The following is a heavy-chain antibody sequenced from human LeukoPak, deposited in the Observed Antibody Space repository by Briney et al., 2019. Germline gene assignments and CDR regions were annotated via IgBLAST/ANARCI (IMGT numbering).Heavy chain of an antibody. D-gene: IGHD2-2*01. CDR3: ASEGSCTSCFHDAFDI. Sequence: PGGSLRLSCAASGFTVSSNYMGWVRQAPGKGLEWVSVIYSGGDTYYADSVKGRFTISRDNSKNTLYLQMNSLRAEDTAVYYCASEGSCTSCFHDAFDIWGQGTMVTVSS. CDR1: GFTVSSNY. J-gene: IGHJ3*02. V-gene: IGHV3-66*02. CDR2: IYSGGDT.